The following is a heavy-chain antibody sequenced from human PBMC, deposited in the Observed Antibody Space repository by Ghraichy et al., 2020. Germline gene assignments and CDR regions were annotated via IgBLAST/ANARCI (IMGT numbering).Heavy chain of an antibody. Sequence: GGSLRLSCAASGFTFSTYAMSWVRQAPGKALEWVSAISGSGGSTFYADSVKGRFTISRDNSKNTLYLQMNSLRAEDTAVYFCVNFAAGTKTHDYWGQGTLVTVSS. V-gene: IGHV3-23*01. D-gene: IGHD6-19*01. J-gene: IGHJ4*02. CDR2: ISGSGGST. CDR1: GFTFSTYA. CDR3: VNFAAGTKTHDY.